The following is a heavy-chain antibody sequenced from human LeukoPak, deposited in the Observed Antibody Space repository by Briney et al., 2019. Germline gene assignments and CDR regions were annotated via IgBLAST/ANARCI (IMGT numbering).Heavy chain of an antibody. V-gene: IGHV1-8*03. CDR3: ASTWEPELPHDAFDI. Sequence: ASVKVSCKASGYTFTSYDINWVRQATGQGLEWMGWMNPNSGNTGYAQKFQGRLTITRNTSISTAYMELSSLRSEDTAVYYCASTWEPELPHDAFDIWGQGTMVTVSS. CDR2: MNPNSGNT. CDR1: GYTFTSYD. D-gene: IGHD1-26*01. J-gene: IGHJ3*02.